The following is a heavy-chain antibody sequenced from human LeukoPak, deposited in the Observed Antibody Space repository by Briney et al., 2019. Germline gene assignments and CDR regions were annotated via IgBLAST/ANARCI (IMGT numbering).Heavy chain of an antibody. V-gene: IGHV1-46*01. CDR1: GYTFTGHY. CDR2: INPSGGST. D-gene: IGHD3-9*01. CDR3: ARGINLRYPGPGMDV. Sequence: ASVKVSCKASGYTFTGHYMHWVRQAPGQGLEWMGIINPSGGSTSYAQKFQGRVTMTRDTSTSTVYMELSSLRSEDTAVYYCARGINLRYPGPGMDVWGQGTTVTVSS. J-gene: IGHJ6*02.